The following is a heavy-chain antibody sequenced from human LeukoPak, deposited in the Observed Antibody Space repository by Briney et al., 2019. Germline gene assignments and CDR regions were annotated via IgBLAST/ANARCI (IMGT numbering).Heavy chain of an antibody. J-gene: IGHJ4*02. Sequence: GGSLRLSCSASAFTFSMYWMTWVRQAPGKGLEWVSTIKEDGSDKYYVDSVRGRFTISRDNAENSLCLQMNSLRAEDTAVYYCAKDEGDSGYSGYDSRPSFDYWGQGTLVTVSS. V-gene: IGHV3-7*05. D-gene: IGHD5-12*01. CDR1: AFTFSMYW. CDR2: IKEDGSDK. CDR3: AKDEGDSGYSGYDSRPSFDY.